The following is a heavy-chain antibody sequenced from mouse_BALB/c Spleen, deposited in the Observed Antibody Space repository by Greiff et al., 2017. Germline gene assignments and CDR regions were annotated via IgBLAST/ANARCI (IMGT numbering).Heavy chain of an antibody. D-gene: IGHD2-1*01. CDR1: GFTFSSFG. Sequence: EVQGVESGGGLVQPGGSRKLSCAASGFTFSSFGMHWVRQAPEKGLEWVAYISSGSSTIYYADTVKGRFTISRDNPKNTLFLQMTSLRSEDTAMYYCARYYGNYVDYAMDYWGQGTSVTVSS. V-gene: IGHV5-17*02. J-gene: IGHJ4*01. CDR2: ISSGSSTI. CDR3: ARYYGNYVDYAMDY.